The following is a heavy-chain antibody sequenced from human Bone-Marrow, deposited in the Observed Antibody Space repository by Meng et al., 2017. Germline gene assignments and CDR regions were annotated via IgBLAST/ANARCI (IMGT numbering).Heavy chain of an antibody. Sequence: QEPLQESGPALVEPSETLSLTCTLSGGSISSYYWSWIRQPAGKGLEWIGRIYTSGSTNYNPSLKSRVTMSVDTSKNQFSLKLSSVTAADTAVYYCARDNYYDSSGYTRTYWYFDLWGRGTLVTVSS. V-gene: IGHV4-4*07. D-gene: IGHD3-22*01. CDR1: GGSISSYY. CDR2: IYTSGST. CDR3: ARDNYYDSSGYTRTYWYFDL. J-gene: IGHJ2*01.